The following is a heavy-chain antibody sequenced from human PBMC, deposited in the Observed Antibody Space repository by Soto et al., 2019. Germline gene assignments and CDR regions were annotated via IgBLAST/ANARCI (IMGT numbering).Heavy chain of an antibody. Sequence: QVQLQESGPGLVKPSQTLSLTCTVSGDSISSGGYYWNWIRQHPGKGLEWIGHIYYSGSTYYTPSLKDRVTMSVKTSKNQFSLRLSYVTVADPAVYYCARTHPPPRIAAAGDYSSYNAMVVWGQGATVTVSS. D-gene: IGHD6-13*01. CDR3: ARTHPPPRIAAAGDYSSYNAMVV. CDR2: IYYSGST. J-gene: IGHJ6*02. V-gene: IGHV4-31*03. CDR1: GDSISSGGYY.